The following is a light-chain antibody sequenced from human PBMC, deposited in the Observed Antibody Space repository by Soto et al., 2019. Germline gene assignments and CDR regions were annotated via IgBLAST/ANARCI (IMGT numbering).Light chain of an antibody. J-gene: IGKJ2*01. CDR3: QQYNSYPYT. CDR2: DAS. V-gene: IGKV1-5*01. CDR1: QSISSW. Sequence: DIQMTQSPSTLSASVGDRVTLTCRASQSISSWLAWYQQKPGQAPKLLIYDASSLESGVPSRFSGSGSGTEFTLTISSLQPDDFATYYCQQYNSYPYTFGQGTKLEIK.